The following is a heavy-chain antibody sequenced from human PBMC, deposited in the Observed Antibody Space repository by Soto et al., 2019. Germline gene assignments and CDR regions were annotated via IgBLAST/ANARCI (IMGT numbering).Heavy chain of an antibody. CDR2: INPNSGGT. CDR3: ARDNDFWSGSGLWFDP. CDR1: GCTFTGYY. Sequence: ASVKVSCKASGCTFTGYYMHWVRQAPGQGLEWMGWINPNSGGTNYAQKFQGWVTMTRDTSISTAYMELSRLRSDDTAVYYCARDNDFWSGSGLWFDPWGQGTLVTVSS. D-gene: IGHD3-3*01. V-gene: IGHV1-2*04. J-gene: IGHJ5*02.